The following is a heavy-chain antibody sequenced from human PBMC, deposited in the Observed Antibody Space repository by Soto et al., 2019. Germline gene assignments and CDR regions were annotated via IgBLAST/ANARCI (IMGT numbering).Heavy chain of an antibody. CDR1: GFTFSSYA. Sequence: PGGSLRLSCAASGFTFSSYAMSWVRQAPGKGLEWVSAISGSGGSTYYADSVKGRFTISRDNSKNTLYLQMNSLRAEDTAVYYCARALHDYSSELGSHYYYYMDVWGKGTTVTVSS. CDR3: ARALHDYSSELGSHYYYYMDV. J-gene: IGHJ6*03. V-gene: IGHV3-23*01. CDR2: ISGSGGST. D-gene: IGHD4-4*01.